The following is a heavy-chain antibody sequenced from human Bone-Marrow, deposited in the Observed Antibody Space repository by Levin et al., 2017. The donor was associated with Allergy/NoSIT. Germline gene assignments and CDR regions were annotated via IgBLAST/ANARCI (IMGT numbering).Heavy chain of an antibody. J-gene: IGHJ4*02. CDR3: TRAAYSREWYGYGFDF. D-gene: IGHD3-3*01. CDR1: GFTFSYYA. CDR2: ISPDGTHK. Sequence: TGGSLRLSCAGSGFTFSYYAIHWVRQAPGKGLEWLAVISPDGTHKFYADSVKGRFTLSRDNFQNTVSLQVNGLRPEDTAIYYCTRAAYSREWYGYGFDFWGQGTLVTVSS. V-gene: IGHV3-30*04.